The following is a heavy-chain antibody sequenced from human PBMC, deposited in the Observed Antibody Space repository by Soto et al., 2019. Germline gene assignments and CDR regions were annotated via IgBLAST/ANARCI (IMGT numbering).Heavy chain of an antibody. J-gene: IGHJ4*02. CDR2: ISGSGGST. CDR1: GFTFSSYA. V-gene: IGHV3-23*01. Sequence: GGSLRLSCAASGFTFSSYAMSWVRQAPGKGLEWVSAISGSGGSTYYADSVKGRFTISRDNSKNTLYLQMNSLRAEDTAVYYCAKDSGDYSNYDTSKDFDYWGQGTLVTVSS. CDR3: AKDSGDYSNYDTSKDFDY. D-gene: IGHD4-4*01.